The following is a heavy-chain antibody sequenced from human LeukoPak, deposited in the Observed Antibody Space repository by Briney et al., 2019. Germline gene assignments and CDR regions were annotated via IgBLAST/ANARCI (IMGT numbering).Heavy chain of an antibody. J-gene: IGHJ4*02. D-gene: IGHD2/OR15-2a*01. CDR3: ARRGIVIAAFDY. V-gene: IGHV3-48*03. CDR1: GFDLGHYE. Sequence: GGSLRLSCAASGFDLGHYEVNWVRQAPGKGLEWIAHISVRAATIYYGDSVEGRFTISRDNAKNSLYLQMNSLRAEDTALYYCARRGIVIAAFDYWGQGTLVTVSS. CDR2: ISVRAATI.